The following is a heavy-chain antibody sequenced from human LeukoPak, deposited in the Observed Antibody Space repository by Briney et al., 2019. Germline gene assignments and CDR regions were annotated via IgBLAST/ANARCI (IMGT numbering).Heavy chain of an antibody. Sequence: GGSLRLSCAASGFTFSTFEMNWVRQAPGKGLEWVSAISGSGGSTYYADSVKGRFTISRDNSKNTLYLQMNSLRAEDTAVYYCAKDAWSGWYGYYFDYWGQGTLVTVSS. V-gene: IGHV3-23*01. J-gene: IGHJ4*02. D-gene: IGHD6-19*01. CDR1: GFTFSTFE. CDR3: AKDAWSGWYGYYFDY. CDR2: ISGSGGST.